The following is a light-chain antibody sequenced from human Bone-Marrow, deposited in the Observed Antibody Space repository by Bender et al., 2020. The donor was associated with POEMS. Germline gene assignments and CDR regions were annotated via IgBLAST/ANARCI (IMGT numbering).Light chain of an antibody. V-gene: IGLV1-44*01. CDR2: TNN. Sequence: QSVLTQPPSVSGTPGQRVTISCSGSGSNIGGYPVNWYQQLPGTAPRLLIYTNNERPSGVPDRFSGSRSGNTASLTVSGLQAEDEADYYCSSYAGRNKYVFGTGTKVTVL. CDR1: GSNIGGYP. CDR3: SSYAGRNKYV. J-gene: IGLJ1*01.